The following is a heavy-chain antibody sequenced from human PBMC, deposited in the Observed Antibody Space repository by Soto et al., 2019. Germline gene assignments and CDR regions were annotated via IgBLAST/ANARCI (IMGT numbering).Heavy chain of an antibody. V-gene: IGHV4-34*01. D-gene: IGHD3-10*01. CDR3: ARVTYYYGSGSYYSYYYYYGMDV. CDR1: GGSFSGYY. Sequence: SETLSLTCAVYGGSFSGYYWSWIRQPPGKGLEWIGEINHSGSTNYNPSLKSRVTISVDTSKNQFSLKLSSVTAADTAVYYCARVTYYYGSGSYYSYYYYYGMDVWGQGTTVTGSS. J-gene: IGHJ6*02. CDR2: INHSGST.